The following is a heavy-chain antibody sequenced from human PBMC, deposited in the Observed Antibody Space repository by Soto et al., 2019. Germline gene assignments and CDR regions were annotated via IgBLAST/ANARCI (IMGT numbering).Heavy chain of an antibody. D-gene: IGHD2-15*01. CDR2: ISAYNGNT. CDR3: ARGLFDYYCSGGSCYPKRDY. V-gene: IGHV1-8*02. Sequence: ASVKVSCKSSGYTFTSYGISWVRQAPGQGLEWMGWISAYNGNTGYAQKFQCRVTMTRNTSISTAYMELSSLRSEDTAVYYCARGLFDYYCSGGSCYPKRDYWGQGTLVTVSS. J-gene: IGHJ4*02. CDR1: GYTFTSYG.